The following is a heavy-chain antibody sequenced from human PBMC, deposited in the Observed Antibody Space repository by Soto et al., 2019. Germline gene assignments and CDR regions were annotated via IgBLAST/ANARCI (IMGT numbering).Heavy chain of an antibody. D-gene: IGHD3-10*01. J-gene: IGHJ4*02. Sequence: QVQLVGSGGGVVQPGRSLRLSCAASGFTLSSYGRHWVRQAPGKGLEWVAVIIYDGSTKYYADSVKGRFTISRDNSKSTLYLQMNSLRAEDTAVYHCAKDRMGARVRGYFDYWGQGTLVTVSS. CDR1: GFTLSSYG. V-gene: IGHV3-30*18. CDR3: AKDRMGARVRGYFDY. CDR2: IIYDGSTK.